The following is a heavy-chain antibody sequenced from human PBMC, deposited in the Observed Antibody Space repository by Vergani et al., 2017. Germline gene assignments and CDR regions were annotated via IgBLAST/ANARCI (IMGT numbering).Heavy chain of an antibody. CDR3: ARSGYCAHGVCYMTYYYYMDV. CDR2: IWYDGSKE. Sequence: QVQLEESGGGVVQPGRSLRLSCAGSGFTLSSHAMHWVRQAPGKGLEWVAFIWYDGSKEYYADSVKGRFTISRDNSKNTLYLQMNNLRAADTAVYYCARSGYCAHGVCYMTYYYYMDVWGHGTTVTVSS. D-gene: IGHD2-8*01. V-gene: IGHV3-33*01. CDR1: GFTLSSHA. J-gene: IGHJ6*03.